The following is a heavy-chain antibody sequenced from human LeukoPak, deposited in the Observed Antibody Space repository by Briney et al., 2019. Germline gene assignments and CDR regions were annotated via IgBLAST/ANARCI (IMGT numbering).Heavy chain of an antibody. CDR3: ARAHYDILTGYYPWYNWFDP. J-gene: IGHJ5*02. CDR2: IWYDGSNK. V-gene: IGHV3-33*01. Sequence: GGSLRLSCAASGFTFSSYGMHWVRQAPGKGLEWVAVIWYDGSNKYYADSVKGRFTISRDNAKNTLYLQMNSLRAEDTAVYYCARAHYDILTGYYPWYNWFDPWGQGTLVTVSS. CDR1: GFTFSSYG. D-gene: IGHD3-9*01.